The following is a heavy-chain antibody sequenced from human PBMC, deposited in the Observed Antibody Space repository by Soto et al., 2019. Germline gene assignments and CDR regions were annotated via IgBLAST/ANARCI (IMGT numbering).Heavy chain of an antibody. Sequence: GGSLRLSCAASGFTFSSNWMTWVRQAPGKGLEWVANINRDGSEQNHVDSVKGRFTISRDNAKNSLYLQMNSLRAEDTAIYYCARDVGSGWFDYWGQGTLVTVSS. V-gene: IGHV3-7*04. CDR1: GFTFSSNW. CDR2: INRDGSEQ. J-gene: IGHJ4*02. CDR3: ARDVGSGWFDY. D-gene: IGHD6-19*01.